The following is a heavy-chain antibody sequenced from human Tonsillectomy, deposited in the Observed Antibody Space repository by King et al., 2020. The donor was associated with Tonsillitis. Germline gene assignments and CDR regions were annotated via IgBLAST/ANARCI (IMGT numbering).Heavy chain of an antibody. CDR3: AKDPSYNGSGLDY. J-gene: IGHJ4*02. CDR2: IPYDGRNK. CDR1: GFTFSSYG. D-gene: IGHD3-10*01. Sequence: QLVQSGGGVVQPGGSLRLSCTASGFTFSSYGMHWVRQAPGKGLEWVAFIPYDGRNKYYADSVKGRFTISRDNSKNTLYVQINSLRAEDTAVYYCAKDPSYNGSGLDYWAREPWSPSPQ. V-gene: IGHV3-30*02.